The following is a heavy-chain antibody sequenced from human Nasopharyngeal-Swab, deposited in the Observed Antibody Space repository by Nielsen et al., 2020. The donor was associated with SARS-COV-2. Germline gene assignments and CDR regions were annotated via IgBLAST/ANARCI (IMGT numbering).Heavy chain of an antibody. CDR3: ARDPKYYYYYGMDV. V-gene: IGHV3-48*04. CDR1: GFTFSSYS. CDR2: ISSSSSTI. Sequence: GESLKISCAASGFTFSSYSMNWVRQAPGKGLEWVSYISSSSSTIYYANSVKGRLTITRDNDKKSLYLQMNSLRAEDTAVYYCARDPKYYYYYGMDVWGQGTTVTVSS. J-gene: IGHJ6*02.